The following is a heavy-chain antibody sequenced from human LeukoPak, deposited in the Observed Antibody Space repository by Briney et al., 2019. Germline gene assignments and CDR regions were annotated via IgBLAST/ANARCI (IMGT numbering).Heavy chain of an antibody. CDR3: ARVDPDYGVDY. CDR1: GGSISSGGYY. Sequence: SGTLSLTCTVSGGSISSGGYYWSWIRQHPGKGLEWIGYIYYSGSTYYNPSLKSRVTISVDTSKNQFSLKLSSVTAADTAVYYCARVDPDYGVDYWGQGTLVTVSS. CDR2: IYYSGST. V-gene: IGHV4-31*03. J-gene: IGHJ4*02. D-gene: IGHD4-17*01.